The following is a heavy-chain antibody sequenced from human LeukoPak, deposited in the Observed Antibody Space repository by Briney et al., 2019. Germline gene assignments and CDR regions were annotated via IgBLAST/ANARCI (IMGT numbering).Heavy chain of an antibody. V-gene: IGHV1-2*02. Sequence: ASVKVSCKASGYTLTGYYMHWVRQAPGQGLEWMGWINPNNGGAKYAQKFQGRVTMTRDTSITTAYLELSRLRSDDTAVYYCARVGYCGATSCYGGFAPWGQGTLVTVSS. CDR2: INPNNGGA. J-gene: IGHJ5*02. CDR1: GYTLTGYY. D-gene: IGHD2-2*01. CDR3: ARVGYCGATSCYGGFAP.